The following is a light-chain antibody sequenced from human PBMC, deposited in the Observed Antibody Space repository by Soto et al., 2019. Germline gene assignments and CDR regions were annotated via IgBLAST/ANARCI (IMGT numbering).Light chain of an antibody. V-gene: IGKV1-8*01. CDR2: AAS. J-gene: IGKJ5*01. CDR1: EDISSY. CDR3: QQHGRSPIT. Sequence: AIRMTQSPSSLSASTRDRVTISCRASEDISSYLAWYQQKPGKAPKLLIYAASTLQGGVPSRFSGSGSGTDFTLTISSLQSEDFAVYYCQQHGRSPITFGQGTRLEIK.